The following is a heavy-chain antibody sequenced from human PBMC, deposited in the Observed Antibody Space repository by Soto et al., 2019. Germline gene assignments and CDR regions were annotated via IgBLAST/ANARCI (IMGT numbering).Heavy chain of an antibody. J-gene: IGHJ6*02. CDR2: IDPSDSYT. CDR1: GYSFTSYW. D-gene: IGHD2-2*01. CDR3: ASSPRGYCSSTSCRELGNYYGMDV. Sequence: PGESLKISCKGSGYSFTSYWISWVRQMPGKGLEWMGRIDPSDSYTNYSPSFQGHVTISADKSISTAYLQWSSLKASDTATYYCASSPRGYCSSTSCRELGNYYGMDVWGQGTTVTVSS. V-gene: IGHV5-10-1*01.